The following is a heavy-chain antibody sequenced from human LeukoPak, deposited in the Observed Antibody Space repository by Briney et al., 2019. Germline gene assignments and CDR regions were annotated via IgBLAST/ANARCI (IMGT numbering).Heavy chain of an antibody. Sequence: GGSLRPSCAASGFTFSSYAMHWVRQAPGKGLEWVTTISYDGSNKYYADSVKGRFTISRDNSKNTLYLQMKSLRAEDTAVYYCARAGAYYYYYMDVWGKGTTVTVSS. CDR2: ISYDGSNK. V-gene: IGHV3-30*04. D-gene: IGHD7-27*01. J-gene: IGHJ6*03. CDR3: ARAGAYYYYYMDV. CDR1: GFTFSSYA.